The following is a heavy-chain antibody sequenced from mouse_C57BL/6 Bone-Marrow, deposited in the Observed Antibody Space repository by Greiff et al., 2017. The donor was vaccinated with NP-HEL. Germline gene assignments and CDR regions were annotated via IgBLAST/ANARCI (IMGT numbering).Heavy chain of an antibody. CDR2: LSGGGGNT. Sequence: EVKLVESGGGLVKPGGSLKLSCAASGFTFSSYTMSWVRQTPEKRLEWVATLSGGGGNTYYPDSVKGRFTISRDNAKNTLYLQMSSLRSEDTALYYCARHIAYYYGSSFPYYFDYWGQGTTLTVSS. CDR3: ARHIAYYYGSSFPYYFDY. V-gene: IGHV5-9*01. CDR1: GFTFSSYT. J-gene: IGHJ2*01. D-gene: IGHD1-1*01.